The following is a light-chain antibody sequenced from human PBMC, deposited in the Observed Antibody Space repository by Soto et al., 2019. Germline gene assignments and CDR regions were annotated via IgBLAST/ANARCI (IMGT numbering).Light chain of an antibody. V-gene: IGLV2-8*01. CDR2: EVS. Sequence: QSALTQPTSASGSPGQSVTISCTGTSSDVGSYNYVSWYQQHPGKAPKLMIYEVSKRPSGVPDRFSGSKSGNTASLTVSGLQAEDEADYYCCSYAGTNSLKVFGGGTKVTVL. CDR1: SSDVGSYNY. CDR3: CSYAGTNSLKV. J-gene: IGLJ3*02.